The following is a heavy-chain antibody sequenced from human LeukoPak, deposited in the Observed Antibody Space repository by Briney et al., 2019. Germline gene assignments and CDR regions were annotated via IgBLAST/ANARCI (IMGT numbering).Heavy chain of an antibody. Sequence: SEPLSLTCTVSGGSISSYYWSWIRQPPGKGLEWIGYIYYSGSTNYNPSLKSRVTISVDTSKNQFSLKLSSVTAADTAVYYCARASSGGYCTNGVCYAPNWFDPWGQGTLVTVSS. J-gene: IGHJ5*02. CDR3: ARASSGGYCTNGVCYAPNWFDP. CDR1: GGSISSYY. D-gene: IGHD2-8*01. V-gene: IGHV4-59*01. CDR2: IYYSGST.